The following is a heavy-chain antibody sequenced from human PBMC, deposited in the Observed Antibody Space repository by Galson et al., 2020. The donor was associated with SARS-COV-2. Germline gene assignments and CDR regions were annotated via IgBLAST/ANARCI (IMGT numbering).Heavy chain of an antibody. CDR3: ARGCDP. CDR1: GRSISSYY. Sequence: SETLSLTLTVTGRSISSYYCHCIRQPPGLDLEWIGYIYYSGSTNYNPSLKSRVTISVDTSKNQFSLKLRAVTAADTAGYYCARGCDPWGQGTLVTVSS. J-gene: IGHJ5*02. V-gene: IGHV4-59*08. CDR2: IYYSGST.